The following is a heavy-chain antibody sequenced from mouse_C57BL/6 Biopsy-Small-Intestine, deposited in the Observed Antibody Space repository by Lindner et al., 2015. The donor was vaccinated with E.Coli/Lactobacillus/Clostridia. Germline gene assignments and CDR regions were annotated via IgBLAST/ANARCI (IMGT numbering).Heavy chain of an antibody. J-gene: IGHJ2*01. V-gene: IGHV1-4*01. CDR1: GYNFTSYT. Sequence: VQLQESGAELARPGASVKMSCKASGYNFTSYTMHWIKQRPGQGLEWIGYINPSSGYTKYNQKFKDKATLTADKPSSAAYMQLSGLTSEDSAVYYCASYGYDFDYWGQGTTLSVSS. CDR3: ASYGYDFDY. D-gene: IGHD2-2*01. CDR2: INPSSGYT.